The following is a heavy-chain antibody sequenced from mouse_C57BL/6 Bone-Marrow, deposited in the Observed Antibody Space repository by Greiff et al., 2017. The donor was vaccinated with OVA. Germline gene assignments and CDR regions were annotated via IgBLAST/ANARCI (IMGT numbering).Heavy chain of an antibody. D-gene: IGHD1-1*01. V-gene: IGHV14-3*01. Sequence: EVQLQQSVAELVRPGASVKLSCTASGFNIKNTYMHWVKQRPEQGLEWIGRIGPANGNTKYAPKFPGKVTITADTSSNTAYLQLSSLTSEDTAIYYCARGTTVVATNWYFDVWGTGTTVTVSS. CDR2: IGPANGNT. CDR3: ARGTTVVATNWYFDV. CDR1: GFNIKNTY. J-gene: IGHJ1*03.